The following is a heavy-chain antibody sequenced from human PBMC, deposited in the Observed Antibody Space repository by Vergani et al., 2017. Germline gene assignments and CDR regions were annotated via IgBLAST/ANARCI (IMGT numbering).Heavy chain of an antibody. CDR3: ASGYYDSSATDAFDI. Sequence: QEQLVQSGSELKKPGASVKVSCKASGSSFNNYAIHWVRQAPGQGLEWMGGIIPIFGTANYAQKFQGRVTITADESTSTAYMELSSLRSEDTAVYYCASGYYDSSATDAFDIWGQGTMVTVSS. J-gene: IGHJ3*02. D-gene: IGHD3-22*01. CDR1: GSSFNNYA. CDR2: IIPIFGTA. V-gene: IGHV1-69*13.